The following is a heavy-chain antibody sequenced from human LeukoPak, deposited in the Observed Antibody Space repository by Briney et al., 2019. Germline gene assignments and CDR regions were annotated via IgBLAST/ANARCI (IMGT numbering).Heavy chain of an antibody. CDR1: GYTFTSYG. J-gene: IGHJ4*02. V-gene: IGHV1-18*01. CDR3: ARKTFGGVIGPDY. Sequence: AASVKVSCKASGYTFTSYGISWVRQAPGQGLEWMGWISAYNGNTKYAQKLQGRVTMTTDTSTSTAYMELRSMRSDDTAVYYCARKTFGGVIGPDYWGQGTLVTVSS. D-gene: IGHD3-16*02. CDR2: ISAYNGNT.